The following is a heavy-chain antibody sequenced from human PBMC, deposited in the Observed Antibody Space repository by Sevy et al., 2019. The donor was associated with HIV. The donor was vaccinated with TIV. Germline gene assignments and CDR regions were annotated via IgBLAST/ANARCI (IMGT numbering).Heavy chain of an antibody. J-gene: IGHJ3*02. CDR2: IYTSGST. V-gene: IGHV4-4*07. Sequence: SETLSLTCTVSGGSISSYYWSWIRQPAGKGLEWIGRIYTSGSTNYNPTLKSRITMSVDTSKNQFSLKLTSVSAAETAVYYCARYYYDSSGHDAFDIWGQGTMVTVSS. D-gene: IGHD3-22*01. CDR3: ARYYYDSSGHDAFDI. CDR1: GGSISSYY.